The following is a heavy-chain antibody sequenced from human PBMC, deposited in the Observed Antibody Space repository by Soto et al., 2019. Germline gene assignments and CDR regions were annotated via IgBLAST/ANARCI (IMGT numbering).Heavy chain of an antibody. Sequence: EVQLVESGGGLVQPGGSLRLSCAASGFTFSSHWMHWVRQAPGKGLVWVARLNMDGSTTNYADSVKGRSTISRDNARDTVSLQMNSLRPEDTAVYYCARGLKGYYAMDVWGQGTTVTVSS. V-gene: IGHV3-74*01. CDR2: LNMDGSTT. D-gene: IGHD6-13*01. CDR1: GFTFSSHW. CDR3: ARGLKGYYAMDV. J-gene: IGHJ6*02.